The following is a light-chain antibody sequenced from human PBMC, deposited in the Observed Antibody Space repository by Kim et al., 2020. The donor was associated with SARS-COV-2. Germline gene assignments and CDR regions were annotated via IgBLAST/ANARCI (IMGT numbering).Light chain of an antibody. CDR3: QQSYITPFT. CDR1: QGISSH. J-gene: IGKJ3*01. Sequence: ASVGERVPITCRTSQGISSHLNGYRQKPGRAPKLLIFSASTLQGGVPSRFSCSGSETDFTLTISSLQPEDFGTYFCQQSYITPFTFGPGTKVDIK. CDR2: SAS. V-gene: IGKV1-39*01.